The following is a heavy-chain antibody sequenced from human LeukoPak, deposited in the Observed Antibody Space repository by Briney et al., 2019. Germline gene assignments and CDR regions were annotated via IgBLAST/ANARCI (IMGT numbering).Heavy chain of an antibody. CDR2: ITSSSSDI. D-gene: IGHD6-19*01. Sequence: KTGGSLRLSCAASGFTFSTYKMNWVRQAPGKGLEWVSSITSSSSDIFYADSVKGRFTISRDNAKNSLYLKMNSLRVEDTAVYYCAAALAIAVGGTTPGDYWGQGTLVTVSS. CDR3: AAALAIAVGGTTPGDY. V-gene: IGHV3-21*06. J-gene: IGHJ4*02. CDR1: GFTFSTYK.